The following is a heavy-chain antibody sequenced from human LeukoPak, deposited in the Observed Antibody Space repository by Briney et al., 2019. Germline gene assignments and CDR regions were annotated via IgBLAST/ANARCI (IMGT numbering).Heavy chain of an antibody. CDR1: GGSITPYY. D-gene: IGHD4-17*01. J-gene: IGHJ4*02. Sequence: SETLSLTCAVSGGSITPYYWSWIRQPPGKGLEWIGYIYYTGSTKYSPSLKSRVTISVDSSKDQFSLKLSPVTAADTAVYYCARNMGGYGDYTYFDYWGQGTLVTVSS. V-gene: IGHV4-59*01. CDR3: ARNMGGYGDYTYFDY. CDR2: IYYTGST.